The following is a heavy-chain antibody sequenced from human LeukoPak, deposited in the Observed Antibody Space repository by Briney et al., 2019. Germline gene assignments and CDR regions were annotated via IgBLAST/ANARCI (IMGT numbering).Heavy chain of an antibody. V-gene: IGHV3-11*01. Sequence: GGSLRLSCAAAGFTFTDYYMSWLRQAPGKGLECVSYISSSGKTIYYADSVKGRFTISRDNAKNSVYVQMYSLRVEDTAVYYCARVLRFDLDYWGQGTLVTVSS. CDR2: ISSSGKTI. CDR1: GFTFTDYY. D-gene: IGHD3-9*01. J-gene: IGHJ4*02. CDR3: ARVLRFDLDY.